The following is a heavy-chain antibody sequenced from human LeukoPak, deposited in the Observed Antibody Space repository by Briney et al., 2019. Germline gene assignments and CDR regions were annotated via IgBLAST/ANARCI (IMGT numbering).Heavy chain of an antibody. CDR2: FYSCGST. D-gene: IGHD2-8*01. CDR3: AGLGGYCTNSVCYSTFDI. Sequence: SETLSLTCIVAGGSISSYYWGWVRQPAGGGLEWVGRFYSCGSTNYNPSIKSRVTMSVDPSKNQISLKLSSVTAADTAVYYCAGLGGYCTNSVCYSTFDIWGEGTMV. CDR1: GGSISSYY. J-gene: IGHJ3*02. V-gene: IGHV4-4*07.